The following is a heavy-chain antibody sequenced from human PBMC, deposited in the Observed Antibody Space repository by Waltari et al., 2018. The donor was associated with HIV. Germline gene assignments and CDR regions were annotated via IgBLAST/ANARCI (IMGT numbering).Heavy chain of an antibody. J-gene: IGHJ6*02. CDR3: ARDRDDGLDV. CDR2: LRNKPYGGTT. Sequence: ELQLVESGGGLVQPGRSLRLTCRASGFPLDGFAGPWVRQAPGKGLEWVGFLRNKPYGGTTEFAASVKGRFTISRDESKSIAFLQMNSLKAEDTAVYYCARDRDDGLDVWGQGTTVIVS. V-gene: IGHV3-49*04. CDR1: GFPLDGFA.